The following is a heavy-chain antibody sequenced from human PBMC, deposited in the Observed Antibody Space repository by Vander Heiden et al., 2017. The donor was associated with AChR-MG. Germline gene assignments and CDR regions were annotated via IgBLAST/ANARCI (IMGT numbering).Heavy chain of an antibody. J-gene: IGHJ1*01. D-gene: IGHD1-26*01. CDR2: ISGSGGST. V-gene: IGHV3-23*01. CDR3: AKLWVGYSSLFQH. Sequence: EVQLLESGGGLVQPGGSLRLPCAASGFTFSSYAMSWVRQAPGKGLEWVSAISGSGGSTYYADSVKGRFTISRDNSKNTLYLQMNSLRAEDTAVYYCAKLWVGYSSLFQHWGQGTLVTVSS. CDR1: GFTFSSYA.